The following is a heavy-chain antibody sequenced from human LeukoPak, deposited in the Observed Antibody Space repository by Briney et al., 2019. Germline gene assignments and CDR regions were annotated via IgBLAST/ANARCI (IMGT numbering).Heavy chain of an antibody. V-gene: IGHV3-23*01. CDR3: AKGGRRHYGDYVAF. Sequence: GGSLRLSCDASGFTVNSYAMNWVRQAPGKGLEWVSVISASGDNTYYADSVKGRFTISRDDSKNTVYLQMNSLRADDTAAYHCAKGGRRHYGDYVAFWGQGTLVTVSS. J-gene: IGHJ4*02. CDR1: GFTVNSYA. D-gene: IGHD4-17*01. CDR2: ISASGDNT.